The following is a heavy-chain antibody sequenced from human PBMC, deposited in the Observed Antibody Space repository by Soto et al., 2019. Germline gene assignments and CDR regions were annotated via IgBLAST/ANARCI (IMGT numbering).Heavy chain of an antibody. CDR3: AKDHPGAGPDFDY. Sequence: AGSLRLSCAASGFTVRISWMHWARQAPGKGLEWVSTISGSGGSTNYADSVKGRFTISRDNSKNTLYLQMNSLRAEDTAVYYSAKDHPGAGPDFDYWGQGTLVIVFS. CDR1: GFTVRISW. D-gene: IGHD6-19*01. J-gene: IGHJ4*02. CDR2: ISGSGGST. V-gene: IGHV3-23*01.